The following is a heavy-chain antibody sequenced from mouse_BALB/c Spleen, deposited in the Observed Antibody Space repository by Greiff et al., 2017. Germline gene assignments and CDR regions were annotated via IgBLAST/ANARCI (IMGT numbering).Heavy chain of an antibody. D-gene: IGHD1-2*01. J-gene: IGHJ2*01. CDR3: TRSSSLQPFAY. CDR2: INPSNGGT. CDR1: GYTFTSYY. Sequence: QVHVKQSGAELVKPGASVKLSCKASGYTFTSYYMYWVKQRPGQGLEWIGEINPSNGGTNFNEKFKSKATLTVDKSSSTAYMQLSSLTSEDSAVYYSTRSSSLQPFAYWGQGTPVTVSA. V-gene: IGHV1S81*02.